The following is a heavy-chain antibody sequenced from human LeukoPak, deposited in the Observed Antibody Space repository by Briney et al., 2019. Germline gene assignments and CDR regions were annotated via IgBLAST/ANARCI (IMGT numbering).Heavy chain of an antibody. D-gene: IGHD3-3*01. CDR3: ARIGVSDY. CDR1: SFTFNIAW. J-gene: IGHJ4*02. CDR2: IKSKTDGGTV. V-gene: IGHV3-15*07. Sequence: GGSLRLSCAASSFTFNIAWMNWVRQAPGKGLEWVGHIKSKTDGGTVDYAAPVKGRFTISRDDSKNTLYLQMNSLKTEDTAIYYCARIGVSDYWGQGTLVTVSS.